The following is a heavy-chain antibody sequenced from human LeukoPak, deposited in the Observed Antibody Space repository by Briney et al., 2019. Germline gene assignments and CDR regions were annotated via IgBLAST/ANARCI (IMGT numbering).Heavy chain of an antibody. D-gene: IGHD2-15*01. Sequence: GGSLRLSCAASGFTFSSYGMHWVRQAPGKGLEWVAVIGYDGSNKYYADSVKGRFTISKDNSKNTLYLQMNNLRAEDTAVYYCARDQDCSGGSCYGVQHWGQGTLSPSPQ. CDR1: GFTFSSYG. CDR3: ARDQDCSGGSCYGVQH. V-gene: IGHV3-33*01. CDR2: IGYDGSNK. J-gene: IGHJ1*01.